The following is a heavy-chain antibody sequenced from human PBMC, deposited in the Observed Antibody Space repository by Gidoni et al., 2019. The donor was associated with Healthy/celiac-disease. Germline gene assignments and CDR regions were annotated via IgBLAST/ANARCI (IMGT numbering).Heavy chain of an antibody. J-gene: IGHJ4*02. V-gene: IGHV1-46*01. Sequence: QVQLVQSGAEVKKPGASVKVSCKASGYTFTSYYMHWVRQAPGKGLEWLGIINPSGGSTSYAQKFQGRVTMTRDTSTSTVYMELSSLRSEDTAVYYCAAVRWLQSPFDYWGQGTLVTVSS. CDR3: AAVRWLQSPFDY. CDR2: INPSGGST. D-gene: IGHD5-12*01. CDR1: GYTFTSYY.